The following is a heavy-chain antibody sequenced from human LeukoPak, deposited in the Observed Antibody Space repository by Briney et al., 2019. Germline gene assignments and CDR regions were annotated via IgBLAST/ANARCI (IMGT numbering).Heavy chain of an antibody. CDR2: IRGSGSYI. J-gene: IGHJ4*02. Sequence: GGSLRLSCAASGFIFSTYSMNWVRQAPGKGLEWVSSIRGSGSYIYYAASVKGRFTISRDNAKNSLYLQMNSLRAEDTAAYYCARAPVRGVMGLYFDSWGQGTLVTVSS. D-gene: IGHD3-10*01. CDR3: ARAPVRGVMGLYFDS. CDR1: GFIFSTYS. V-gene: IGHV3-21*01.